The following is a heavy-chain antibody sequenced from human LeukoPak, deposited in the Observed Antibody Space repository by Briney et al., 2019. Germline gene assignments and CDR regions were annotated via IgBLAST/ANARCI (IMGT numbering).Heavy chain of an antibody. CDR3: ASLTRFDWLTQNY. J-gene: IGHJ4*02. CDR1: GGSFSGYY. Sequence: SETLSLTCAVYGGSFSGYYWSWNRQPPGKGLEWIGEITHSGSTNYNPSLKSRVTISVDTSKNQFSLKLSSVTAADTAVYYCASLTRFDWLTQNYWGQGTLVTVSS. V-gene: IGHV4-34*01. D-gene: IGHD3-9*01. CDR2: ITHSGST.